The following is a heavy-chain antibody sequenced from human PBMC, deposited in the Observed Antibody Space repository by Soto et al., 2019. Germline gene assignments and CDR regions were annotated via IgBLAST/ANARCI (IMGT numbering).Heavy chain of an antibody. V-gene: IGHV3-53*01. CDR3: ARDRVESGYPEYFQH. D-gene: IGHD3-22*01. Sequence: EVQLVESGGGLIQPGGSLRLSCAASGFTVSSNYMSWVRQAPGKGLEWVSVIYSGGNTYYADSVKGRFTIAIDNFKNTLYIKMNSLRAEDTAVYYCARDRVESGYPEYFQHWGQGTLVTVSS. CDR2: IYSGGNT. CDR1: GFTVSSNY. J-gene: IGHJ1*01.